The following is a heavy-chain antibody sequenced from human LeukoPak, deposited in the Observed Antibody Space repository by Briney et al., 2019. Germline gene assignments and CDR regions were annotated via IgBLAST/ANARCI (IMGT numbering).Heavy chain of an antibody. CDR1: GGSFSGYY. J-gene: IGHJ3*02. Sequence: SETLSLTCAVYGGSFSGYYWSWIRQPPGKGLEWIGEINHSGSTNYNPSLKSRGTISVDTSKNQFSLKLSSVTAADTAVYYCARVLRAFDIWGQGTMVTVSS. CDR3: ARVLRAFDI. V-gene: IGHV4-34*01. CDR2: INHSGST.